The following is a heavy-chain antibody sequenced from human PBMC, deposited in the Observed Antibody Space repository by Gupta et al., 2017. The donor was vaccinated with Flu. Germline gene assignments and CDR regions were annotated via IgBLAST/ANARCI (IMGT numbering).Heavy chain of an antibody. CDR3: ARVEYYGSGSPTVTQYNWFDP. V-gene: IGHV4-38-2*01. CDR2: IYHSGST. CDR1: GYSISSGYY. J-gene: IGHJ5*02. D-gene: IGHD3-10*01. Sequence: QVQLQESGPGLVKPSETLSLTCAVSGYSISSGYYWGWIRQPPGKGLEWIGSIYHSGSTYYNPSLKSRVTISVDTSKNQFSLKLSSVTAADTAVYYCARVEYYGSGSPTVTQYNWFDPWGQGTLVTVSS.